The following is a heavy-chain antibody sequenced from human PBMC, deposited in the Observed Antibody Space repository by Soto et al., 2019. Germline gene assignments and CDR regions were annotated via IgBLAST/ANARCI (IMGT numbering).Heavy chain of an antibody. CDR3: ARSTVTEDC. Sequence: SETLSLTCAVYGGSFSGYYWTWIRQPPGKGLEWIGEIYHSGSTNYNPSPKSRVTISVDKSKNQFSLKLSSVTAADTAVYYCARSTVTEDCWGQGTLVT. D-gene: IGHD4-17*01. CDR2: IYHSGST. V-gene: IGHV4-34*01. CDR1: GGSFSGYY. J-gene: IGHJ4*02.